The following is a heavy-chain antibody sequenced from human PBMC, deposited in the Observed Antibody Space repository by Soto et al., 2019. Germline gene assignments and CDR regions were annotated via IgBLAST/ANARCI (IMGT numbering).Heavy chain of an antibody. CDR1: GDSINSGNYY. V-gene: IGHV4-39*01. D-gene: IGHD5-12*01. CDR2: IYYSGST. Sequence: SETLSLTCTVSGDSINSGNYYWGWIRQPPGKGLEWIGTIYYSGSTFDNPSLKSRVTMSVDTSKNQFSLILRSVTAVDTAMYFCARHFLHSGNDLDWFDPWGQGTLVTVSS. CDR3: ARHFLHSGNDLDWFDP. J-gene: IGHJ5*02.